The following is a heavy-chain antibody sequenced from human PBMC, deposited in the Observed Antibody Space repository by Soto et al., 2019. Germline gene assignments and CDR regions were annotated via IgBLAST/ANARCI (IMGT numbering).Heavy chain of an antibody. Sequence: QVRLLQSGAVAMKTGASVELSCEASGYSFTSHVIHWLRQAPGERLEWLGWIKTGTGATKYLETLHERVTLSRDTSANIVNLEMRSLRSEDTAVYYCARGYYYDSSGYYLDHWGKRTLVTVSS. D-gene: IGHD3-22*01. CDR3: ARGYYYDSSGYYLDH. CDR1: GYSFTSHV. V-gene: IGHV1-3*04. CDR2: IKTGTGAT. J-gene: IGHJ4*02.